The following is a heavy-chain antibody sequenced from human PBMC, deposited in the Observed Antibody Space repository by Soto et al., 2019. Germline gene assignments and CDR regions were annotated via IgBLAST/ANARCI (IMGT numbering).Heavy chain of an antibody. CDR2: ISPYNDDT. Sequence: QAQLVQSGAEVKKPGASVKVSCKASGYTFSSYGISWVRQAPGQGLEWLGWISPYNDDTKYAQKLQGRVTMTTDTSTRTAYMDLRRLRSDVTAVYFCARGGYYDSSGSRNYHYYGMDVWGQGTTVTVSS. CDR1: GYTFSSYG. D-gene: IGHD3-22*01. J-gene: IGHJ6*02. V-gene: IGHV1-18*01. CDR3: ARGGYYDSSGSRNYHYYGMDV.